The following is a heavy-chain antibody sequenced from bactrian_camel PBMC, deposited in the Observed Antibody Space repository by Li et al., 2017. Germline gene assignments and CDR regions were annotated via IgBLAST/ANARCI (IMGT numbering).Heavy chain of an antibody. CDR3: AVGIDRTNATLNIILA. J-gene: IGHJ4*01. Sequence: VQLVESGGGTVQAGGSLRLSCAAPGFTFNTYAMSWVRQAPGKGLEWVSGIRRDGGETWYAASVKGRFTISRDSAKNTLYLQMDRLRPEDTATYYCAVGIDRTNATLNIILARGQGTQVTVS. V-gene: IGHV3S42*01. CDR2: IRRDGGET. D-gene: IGHD1*01. CDR1: GFTFNTYA.